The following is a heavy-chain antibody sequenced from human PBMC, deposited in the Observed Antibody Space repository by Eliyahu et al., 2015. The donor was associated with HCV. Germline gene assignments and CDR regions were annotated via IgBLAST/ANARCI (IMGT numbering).Heavy chain of an antibody. Sequence: EVQLVESGGGLVKPGGSLRLSXAASGFXFXXAWXSWVRQAQGKGLEWIGRIKSKTDGGTTDYAAPVKGRFTISRDDSKSTLYLQMNSLKTEDTAVYYCTTGAPGGFDYYLDVWGQGTTVTVSS. CDR2: IKSKTDGGTT. D-gene: IGHD3-10*01. CDR1: GFXFXXAW. J-gene: IGHJ6*03. CDR3: TTGAPGGFDYYLDV. V-gene: IGHV3-15*01.